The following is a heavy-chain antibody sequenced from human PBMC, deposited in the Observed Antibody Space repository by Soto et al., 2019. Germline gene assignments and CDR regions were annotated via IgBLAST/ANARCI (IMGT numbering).Heavy chain of an antibody. Sequence: GGSLRLSCAASGFTFSNYWMHWVRQAPGKGLVWVSRIKFDGSNTDYADSVKGRFTISRDNAKNTLYLQMNSLRAEDTTLYYWERGAPNYSAMAVGGQGTRVTVPS. J-gene: IGHJ6*02. CDR3: ERGAPNYSAMAV. V-gene: IGHV3-74*01. CDR2: IKFDGSNT. CDR1: GFTFSNYW.